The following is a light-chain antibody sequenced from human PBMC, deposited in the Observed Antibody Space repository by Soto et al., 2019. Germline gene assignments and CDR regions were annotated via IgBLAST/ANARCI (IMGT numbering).Light chain of an antibody. CDR1: QSVNSNY. V-gene: IGKV3-20*01. CDR2: GAS. Sequence: EIVLTQSPGTLSLSPGDRATLSCRASQSVNSNYLAWYQRKPGQAPRLLIYGASNRATDIPYRFSASGSGTDFTLTITRLEAEEFAVYYCQQYDSTPPTFGQGTKVEVQ. CDR3: QQYDSTPPT. J-gene: IGKJ1*01.